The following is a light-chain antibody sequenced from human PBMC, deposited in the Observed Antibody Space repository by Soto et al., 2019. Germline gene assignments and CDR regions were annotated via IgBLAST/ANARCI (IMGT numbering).Light chain of an antibody. CDR1: SSNIGAGYD. V-gene: IGLV1-40*01. J-gene: IGLJ7*01. CDR2: GNG. CDR3: QSYDSSLSGWV. Sequence: QSVLTQPPSVSGAPGQRVTISCTESSSNIGAGYDVHWYQQLPGTAPKLLIYGNGNRPSGVPDRFSGSKSGTSASLAITGLQAEDEADYYCQSYDSSLSGWVFGGGTQLTVL.